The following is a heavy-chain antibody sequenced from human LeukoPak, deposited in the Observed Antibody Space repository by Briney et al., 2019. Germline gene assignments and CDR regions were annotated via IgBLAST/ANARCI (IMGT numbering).Heavy chain of an antibody. CDR3: ATGDDAKTYYDFWSGYPRTDAFDI. D-gene: IGHD3-3*01. J-gene: IGHJ3*02. V-gene: IGHV1-24*01. CDR1: GYTHTELS. CDR2: FDPEDGET. Sequence: ASVKVSCKVSGYTHTELSMHWVRQAPGKGLEWMGGFDPEDGETIYAQKFQDRVTMTEDTSTDTAYMELSSLRSEDTAVYYCATGDDAKTYYDFWSGYPRTDAFDIWGQGTMVTVSS.